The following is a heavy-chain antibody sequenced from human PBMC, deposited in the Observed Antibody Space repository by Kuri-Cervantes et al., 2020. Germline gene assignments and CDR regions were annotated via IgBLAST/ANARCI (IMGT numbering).Heavy chain of an antibody. Sequence: ASVKVSCKASGYTFTSYGISWVRQAPGQGLEWMGWISAYNGNTNYAQKLQGRVTMTTDTSTSTAYMELSSLRSEDTAVYYCARVSCSGGSCQVKAKKYYYYYYGMDVWGQGTTVTVSS. CDR1: GYTFTSYG. CDR2: ISAYNGNT. J-gene: IGHJ6*02. D-gene: IGHD2-15*01. CDR3: ARVSCSGGSCQVKAKKYYYYYYGMDV. V-gene: IGHV1-18*01.